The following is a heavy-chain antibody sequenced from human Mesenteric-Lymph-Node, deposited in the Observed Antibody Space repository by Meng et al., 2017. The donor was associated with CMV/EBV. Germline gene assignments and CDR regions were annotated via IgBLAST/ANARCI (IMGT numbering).Heavy chain of an antibody. CDR2: INPNSGGT. CDR1: YTLTGYY. J-gene: IGHJ5*02. Sequence: YTLTGYYMHGVRQAPGQGLEWMGWINPNSGGTNYAQKFQGRVTMTRDTSISTAYMELSRLRSDDTAVYYCARARHYYDSSGSPLAPWGQGTLVTVSS. CDR3: ARARHYYDSSGSPLAP. D-gene: IGHD3-22*01. V-gene: IGHV1-2*02.